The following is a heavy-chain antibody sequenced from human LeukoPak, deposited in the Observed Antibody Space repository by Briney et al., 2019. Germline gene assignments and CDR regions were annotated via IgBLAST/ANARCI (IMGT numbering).Heavy chain of an antibody. CDR2: VSSDGNIK. CDR3: ARGYSSSWLGYFDY. CDR1: GFTFSSYG. Sequence: GGSLRLSCAASGFTFSSYGIHWVRQAPGKGLEWVAVVSSDGNIKYYADSVKGRFTISRDTSKKTVYLQMNSLGAEDTAFYYCARGYSSSWLGYFDYWGQGTLVTVSS. J-gene: IGHJ4*02. V-gene: IGHV3-30*03. D-gene: IGHD6-13*01.